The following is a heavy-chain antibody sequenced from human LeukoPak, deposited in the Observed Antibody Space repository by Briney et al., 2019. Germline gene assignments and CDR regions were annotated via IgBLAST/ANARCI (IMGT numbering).Heavy chain of an antibody. V-gene: IGHV1-69*01. CDR3: AREIEYYDFWSGYPKAQYYFDY. CDR1: GGTFSSYA. D-gene: IGHD3-3*01. Sequence: SVKVSCKASGGTFSSYAISWVRQAPGQGLEWMGGIIPIFGTANYAQKFQGRVTITADESTSTAYMELSSLRSEDTAVYYCAREIEYYDFWSGYPKAQYYFDYWGQGTLVTVSS. J-gene: IGHJ4*02. CDR2: IIPIFGTA.